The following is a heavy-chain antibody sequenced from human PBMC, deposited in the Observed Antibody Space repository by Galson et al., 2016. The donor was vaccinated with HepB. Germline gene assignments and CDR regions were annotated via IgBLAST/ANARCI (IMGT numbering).Heavy chain of an antibody. CDR3: AKDGRIYCSSASCHDHFHY. D-gene: IGHD2-2*01. CDR2: INSGGST. Sequence: SLRLSCAASGFTFSSYAMHWVHQAPGKGLEWVSVINSGGSTYHSDSVKGRFTISRDNSKKTLYLQMNSLRAEDTAVYYCAKDGRIYCSSASCHDHFHYWGQGTLVTVSS. CDR1: GFTFSSYA. J-gene: IGHJ4*02. V-gene: IGHV3-NL1*01.